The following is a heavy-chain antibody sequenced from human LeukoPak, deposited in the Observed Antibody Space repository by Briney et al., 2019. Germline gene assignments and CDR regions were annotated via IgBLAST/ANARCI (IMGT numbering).Heavy chain of an antibody. Sequence: PSETLSLTCTVSGGSISSYYWSWIRQPPGKGLEWIGYIYYSGSTNYNPSLKSRVTISVDTSKNQFSLKLSSVTAADTAVYYCARVVAARRNWFDPWGQGTLVTVSS. D-gene: IGHD6-6*01. CDR1: GGSISSYY. J-gene: IGHJ5*02. CDR3: ARVVAARRNWFDP. V-gene: IGHV4-59*12. CDR2: IYYSGST.